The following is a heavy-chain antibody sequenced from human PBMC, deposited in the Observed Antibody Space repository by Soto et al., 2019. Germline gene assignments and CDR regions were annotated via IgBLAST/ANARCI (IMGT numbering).Heavy chain of an antibody. J-gene: IGHJ4*02. Sequence: SETLSLTCSVSGDSVSSGAYYWSWIRKHPGGGLEWIAYIYYSGDTHYNPSLKSRATISLETYKSQFSLRLTSVTAADTAMYYCARGTHMGELTPLDFWGRGTLVTVSS. CDR3: ARGTHMGELTPLDF. D-gene: IGHD3-16*01. CDR1: GDSVSSGAYY. CDR2: IYYSGDT. V-gene: IGHV4-31*03.